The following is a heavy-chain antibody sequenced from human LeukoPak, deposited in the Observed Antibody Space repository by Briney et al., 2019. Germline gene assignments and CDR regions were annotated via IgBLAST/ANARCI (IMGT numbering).Heavy chain of an antibody. CDR2: MNPNSGNT. Sequence: ASVKVSCKASGYTFSSYDINWVRQATGQGLEWMGWMNPNSGNTGYAQKFQGRVTMTRNTSISTAYMELSSLRSEDTAVYYCARRGSSWFNFYYYYGMDVWGQGTTVTVSS. J-gene: IGHJ6*02. D-gene: IGHD6-13*01. CDR1: GYTFSSYD. V-gene: IGHV1-8*01. CDR3: ARRGSSWFNFYYYYGMDV.